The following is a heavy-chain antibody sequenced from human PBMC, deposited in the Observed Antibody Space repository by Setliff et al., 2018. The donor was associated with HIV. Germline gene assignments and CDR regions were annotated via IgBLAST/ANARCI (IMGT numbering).Heavy chain of an antibody. J-gene: IGHJ4*02. CDR1: GGSVGSGSYY. V-gene: IGHV4-61*01. Sequence: SETLSLTCTVSGGSVGSGSYYWSWVRQPPGKGLEWIGYIYYTGSTNYNPSLKSRLTISVDTSKNQFSLKLRYVTAADTAVYYCARDPPGYGDSNDYWGQGTLVTVSS. CDR2: IYYTGST. D-gene: IGHD4-17*01. CDR3: ARDPPGYGDSNDY.